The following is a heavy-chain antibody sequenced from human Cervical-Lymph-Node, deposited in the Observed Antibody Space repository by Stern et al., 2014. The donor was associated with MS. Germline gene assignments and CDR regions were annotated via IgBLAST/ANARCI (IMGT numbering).Heavy chain of an antibody. Sequence: VQLVESGAEVKKPGASVKVSCKTSGYTFTRYYMHWVRQAPGPGLEWMGIINPRGGSASYAQKFQGRVTMTRDTSTSTLYIELTSLTSDDTAVYYCAGGHTFDYWGQGTLVTVSS. CDR3: AGGHTFDY. V-gene: IGHV1-46*01. CDR2: INPRGGSA. J-gene: IGHJ4*02. D-gene: IGHD6-25*01. CDR1: GYTFTRYY.